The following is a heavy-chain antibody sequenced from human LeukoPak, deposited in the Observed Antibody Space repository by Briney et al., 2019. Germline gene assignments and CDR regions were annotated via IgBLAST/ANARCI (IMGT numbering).Heavy chain of an antibody. CDR3: ARVWKTLTYYYDSSGYPHDAFDI. Sequence: PSETLSLTCTVSDGSVTGYHWSWIRQPPGKGLECIGYIYYSGSPNYNPSLKSRVTISVDTSMNQFSLKLSSVTAADTAVYYCARVWKTLTYYYDSSGYPHDAFDIWGQGTMVTVSS. D-gene: IGHD3-22*01. V-gene: IGHV4-59*02. CDR1: DGSVTGYH. CDR2: IYYSGSP. J-gene: IGHJ3*02.